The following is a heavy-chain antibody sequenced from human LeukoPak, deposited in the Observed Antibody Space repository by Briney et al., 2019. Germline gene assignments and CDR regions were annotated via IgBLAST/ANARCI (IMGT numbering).Heavy chain of an antibody. CDR2: IFYTGST. J-gene: IGHJ5*02. V-gene: IGHV4-39*01. CDR3: ARHPYSSGWYNWFDP. CDR1: GGSISSSSYY. D-gene: IGHD6-19*01. Sequence: PSETLSLTCTVSGGSISSSSYYWGWIRQPPGKGLEWIGNIFYTGSTYYNPSLKSRVTISVDTSKNQFSLKLSSVTAADTAVYYCARHPYSSGWYNWFDPWGQGTLVTVSS.